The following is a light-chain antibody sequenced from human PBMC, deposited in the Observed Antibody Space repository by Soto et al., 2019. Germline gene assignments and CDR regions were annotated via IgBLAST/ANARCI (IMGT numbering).Light chain of an antibody. V-gene: IGKV1-5*01. CDR1: QSISSW. J-gene: IGKJ1*01. Sequence: DIQMTQSPSTLSASVGDRVTITCRASQSISSWLAWYQQKPGKAPKLLIYDASSLESGVPSRFSGSGSGTEFTRPIGSLQPDDFATSYCQLYHRHSPWTFGQGTKVEI. CDR3: QLYHRHSPWT. CDR2: DAS.